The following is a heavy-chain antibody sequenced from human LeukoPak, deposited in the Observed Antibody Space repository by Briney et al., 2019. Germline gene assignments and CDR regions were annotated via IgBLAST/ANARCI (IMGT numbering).Heavy chain of an antibody. J-gene: IGHJ6*03. CDR1: GFSFNRRG. V-gene: IGHV3-48*04. Sequence: GGSLRLSCATSGFSFNRRGMNWVRHPPGKGLEWVSYISPRSETIYYAESVKGRFTVSRDDSKNSLYLQMHTLRAEDTAVYYCARIDGPTVFTYYKDLWGKGTTVTVAS. D-gene: IGHD3-16*01. CDR2: ISPRSETI. CDR3: ARIDGPTVFTYYKDL.